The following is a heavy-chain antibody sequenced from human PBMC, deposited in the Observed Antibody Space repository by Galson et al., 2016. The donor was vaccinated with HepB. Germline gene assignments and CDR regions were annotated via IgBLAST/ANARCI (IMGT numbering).Heavy chain of an antibody. Sequence: SLRLSCAASGFTLNSSAMHWVRRAPGKGLEWVAVISYDGSSKYYADSVKGRFTISRDNSKNTLYLQMNSLRAEDTAVYYCARGFRLGDLSSPRERDAFDMWGQGTMVTVAS. CDR1: GFTLNSSA. J-gene: IGHJ3*02. V-gene: IGHV3-30*14. CDR2: ISYDGSSK. CDR3: ARGFRLGDLSSPRERDAFDM. D-gene: IGHD3-16*02.